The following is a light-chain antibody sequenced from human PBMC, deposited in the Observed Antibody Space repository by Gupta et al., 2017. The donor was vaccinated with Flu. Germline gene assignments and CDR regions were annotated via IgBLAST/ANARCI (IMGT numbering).Light chain of an antibody. V-gene: IGKV3-11*01. CDR3: QQRIEWPDT. Sequence: PRTLSLSPGERATLSCRASQSINSDLAWYQQKPPQAPRLVIYGASNRATGIPARFSGSGSGTDFTLTISSLEPEDFAVYYCQQRIEWPDTFGQGTKLEIK. CDR1: QSINSD. J-gene: IGKJ2*01. CDR2: GAS.